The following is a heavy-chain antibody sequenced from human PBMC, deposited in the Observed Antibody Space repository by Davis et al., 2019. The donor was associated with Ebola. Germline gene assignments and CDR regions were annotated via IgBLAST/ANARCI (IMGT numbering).Heavy chain of an antibody. J-gene: IGHJ4*02. Sequence: MPSETLSLTCTVSGGSVSNYYWSWIRQPPGKGLEWIGYIYYSGSTNYNPSLKSRVTISVDTSKNQFSLKLSSVTAADTAVYYCAREGGGNFDYWGQGTLVTVSP. CDR2: IYYSGST. V-gene: IGHV4-59*02. D-gene: IGHD4-23*01. CDR1: GGSVSNYY. CDR3: AREGGGNFDY.